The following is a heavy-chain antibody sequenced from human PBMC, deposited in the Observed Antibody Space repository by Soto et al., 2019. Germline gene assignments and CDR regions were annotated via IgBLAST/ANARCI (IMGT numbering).Heavy chain of an antibody. V-gene: IGHV4-59*08. CDR3: VRQGFGRLHGLVDV. J-gene: IGHJ6*02. D-gene: IGHD3-10*01. CDR2: IDSNGGT. Sequence: PSETLSLTCTVSDDSSSNYKWSWIRQPPGRGLEWIGYIDSNGGTSYNPSLQSRVTISIDTSTKQFFLKLSSVTAADTAVYYCVRQGFGRLHGLVDVWGQGTTVS. CDR1: DDSSSNYK.